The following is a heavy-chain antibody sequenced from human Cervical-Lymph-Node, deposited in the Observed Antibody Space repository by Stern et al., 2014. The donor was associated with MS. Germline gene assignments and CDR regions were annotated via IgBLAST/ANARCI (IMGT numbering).Heavy chain of an antibody. CDR2: ISSSSSYI. D-gene: IGHD3-9*01. CDR1: GFTFSSYS. V-gene: IGHV3-21*01. J-gene: IGHJ4*02. CDR3: ARTDYDILTGPWDGPYFDY. Sequence: EMQLVESGGGLVKPGGSLRLSCAASGFTFSSYSMNWVRQAPGKGLEWVSSISSSSSYIYYADSVKGRFTISRDNAKNSLYLQMNSLRAEDTAVYYCARTDYDILTGPWDGPYFDYWGQGTLVTVSS.